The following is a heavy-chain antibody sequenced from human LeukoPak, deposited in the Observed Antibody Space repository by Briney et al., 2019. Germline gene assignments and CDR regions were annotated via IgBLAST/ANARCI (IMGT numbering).Heavy chain of an antibody. CDR3: ARVRRLGFDP. J-gene: IGHJ5*02. V-gene: IGHV4-34*01. CDR2: INHSGST. Sequence: SETLSLTCAVYGGSFSGYYWSWIRQPPGKGLEWIGEINHSGSTNYNPSLKSRVTISVDTSKNQFSLKLSSVTAADTAVYYCARVRRLGFDPWGQGTLVTVSS. D-gene: IGHD3-3*01. CDR1: GGSFSGYY.